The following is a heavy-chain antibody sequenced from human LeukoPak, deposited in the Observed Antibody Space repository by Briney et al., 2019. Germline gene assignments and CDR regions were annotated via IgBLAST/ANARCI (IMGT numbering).Heavy chain of an antibody. CDR1: GGSFSGYY. CDR2: INHSGST. Sequence: PSETLSLTCAVYGGSFSGYYWSWIRQPPGKGLEWIGEINHSGSTNYNPSLKSRVTISVDTSKNQFALKLSSVTAADTAVYYGARGRPDDYYYDSSGYYSYFQHWGQGTLVTVSS. V-gene: IGHV4-34*01. D-gene: IGHD3-22*01. J-gene: IGHJ1*01. CDR3: ARGRPDDYYYDSSGYYSYFQH.